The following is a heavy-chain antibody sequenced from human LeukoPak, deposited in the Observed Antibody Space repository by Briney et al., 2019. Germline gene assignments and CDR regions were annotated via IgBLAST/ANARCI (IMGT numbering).Heavy chain of an antibody. D-gene: IGHD2-15*01. CDR1: GFTFSIYG. J-gene: IGHJ4*02. V-gene: IGHV3-33*01. Sequence: GGSLRLSCAASGFTFSIYGMHWVRQAPGKGLEWVAVIWYDGSNKYYADSVKGRFTISRDTSKNTLYLQMNSLRAEDTAVYFCAGRHCSGGGCYFAGADPFDYWGQGTLVTVSS. CDR2: IWYDGSNK. CDR3: AGRHCSGGGCYFAGADPFDY.